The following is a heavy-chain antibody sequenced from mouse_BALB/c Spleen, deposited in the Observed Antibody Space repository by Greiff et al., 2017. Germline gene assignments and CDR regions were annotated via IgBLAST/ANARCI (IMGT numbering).Heavy chain of an antibody. V-gene: IGHV5-17*02. CDR2: ISSGSSTI. CDR1: GFTFSSFG. CDR3: ARDYPIDY. J-gene: IGHJ2*01. Sequence: EVQGVESGGGLVQPGGSRKLSCAASGFTFSSFGMHWVRQAPEKGLEWVAYISSGSSTIYYADTVKGRFTISRDNPKNTLFLQMTSLRSEDTAMYYCARDYPIDYWGQGTTLTVSS. D-gene: IGHD5-5*01.